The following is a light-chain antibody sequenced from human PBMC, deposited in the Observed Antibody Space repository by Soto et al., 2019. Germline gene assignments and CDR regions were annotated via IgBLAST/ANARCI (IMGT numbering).Light chain of an antibody. V-gene: IGKV3D-15*01. J-gene: IGKJ4*01. CDR2: GAS. CDR3: QQYDDWLRLT. Sequence: IVLTQSPGTLSLFPGERATLSCRASQSLRDTYLAWYQQKPGQAPRLLIFGASSRATGIPARFSGSGSGTEFNLTISSLQSEDFAVYFCQQYDDWLRLTFGGGTKVDI. CDR1: QSLRDTY.